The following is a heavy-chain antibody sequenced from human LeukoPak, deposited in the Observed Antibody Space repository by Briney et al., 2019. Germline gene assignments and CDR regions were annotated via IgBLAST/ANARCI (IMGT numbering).Heavy chain of an antibody. Sequence: HPGGSLRLSCAASGFTISSNYMTWVRQAPGKGLEWVSVIYTGGNTNYGDSVKGRFTISRDNLKNTVYLQMNSLRAEDTAVYYCARDNGAAALYYFDYWGQGTLVTVSS. CDR2: IYTGGNT. V-gene: IGHV3-53*01. CDR3: ARDNGAAALYYFDY. J-gene: IGHJ4*02. D-gene: IGHD6-13*01. CDR1: GFTISSNY.